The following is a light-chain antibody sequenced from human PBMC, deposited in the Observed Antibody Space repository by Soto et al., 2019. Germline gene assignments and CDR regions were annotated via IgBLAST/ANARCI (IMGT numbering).Light chain of an antibody. Sequence: EIVMTQSPATLSVSPGERATLSCRASQSVSSNLAWYPQKPGQAPRLLIYGPSTRATGIPARFSGSGPGTEFTLTISSLQSEDFAVYSCQQYNNWPRYTFGQGTKLEIK. CDR1: QSVSSN. J-gene: IGKJ2*01. CDR3: QQYNNWPRYT. V-gene: IGKV3-15*01. CDR2: GPS.